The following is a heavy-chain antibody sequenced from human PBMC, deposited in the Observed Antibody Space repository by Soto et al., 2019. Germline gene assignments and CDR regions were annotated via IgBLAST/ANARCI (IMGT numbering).Heavy chain of an antibody. CDR1: GGAISSGGYY. CDR2: IYYSGST. CDR3: ARVARITMVRGLHNDALDI. D-gene: IGHD3-10*01. V-gene: IGHV4-31*03. J-gene: IGHJ3*02. Sequence: PSETLSLTCTVSGGAISSGGYYWSWIRQHPGKGLEWIGYIYYSGSTYYNPSLKSRVTISVDTSKNQFSLKLSSVTAADTAVYYCARVARITMVRGLHNDALDIWGQGTMVTVSS.